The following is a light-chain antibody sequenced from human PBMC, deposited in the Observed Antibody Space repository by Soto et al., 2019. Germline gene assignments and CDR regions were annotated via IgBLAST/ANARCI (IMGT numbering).Light chain of an antibody. Sequence: DIVMTQSPDSLAVSLGERATINCKSSQSVLYISNNKNYLAWYQQKPGQPPKLLIYWASTRESGVPDRFSGSGSGTDFTLTISSLQAEDVAVYYCQQYHSNPLTFGGGTKVEIK. CDR3: QQYHSNPLT. CDR2: WAS. J-gene: IGKJ4*01. CDR1: QSVLYISNNKNY. V-gene: IGKV4-1*01.